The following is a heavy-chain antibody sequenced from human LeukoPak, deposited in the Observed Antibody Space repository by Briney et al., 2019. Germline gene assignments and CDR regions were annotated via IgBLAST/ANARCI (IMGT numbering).Heavy chain of an antibody. CDR3: AKEAGAFDI. CDR2: LASDDSST. V-gene: IGHV3-74*01. D-gene: IGHD6-13*01. Sequence: GGSLRLSCAASGFTFSSYWMHWVRQAPGKGLVWASGLASDDSSTTYAESVKGRFTISRDNAKNTLYLQMNSLRAEDTAIYYCAKEAGAFDIWGQGTMVTASS. J-gene: IGHJ3*02. CDR1: GFTFSSYW.